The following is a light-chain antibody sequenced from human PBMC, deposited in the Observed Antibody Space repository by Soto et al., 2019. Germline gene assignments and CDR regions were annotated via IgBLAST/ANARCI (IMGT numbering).Light chain of an antibody. Sequence: QAVVTQPPSTSGTPGQRVTIYCSGSSSNIGSSTVNWYRQLPGTAPKLLIYTNTQRPSGVPDRFSGSKSGSSASLAISGLQSEDEADYYCAAWDDSLNGVAFGGGTKLTVL. CDR3: AAWDDSLNGVA. CDR2: TNT. V-gene: IGLV1-44*01. J-gene: IGLJ2*01. CDR1: SSNIGSST.